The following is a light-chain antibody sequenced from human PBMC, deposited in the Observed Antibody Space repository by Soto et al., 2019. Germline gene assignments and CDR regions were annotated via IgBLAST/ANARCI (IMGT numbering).Light chain of an antibody. CDR3: CSYTRSSTVI. Sequence: QSVLTQPASVSGSPGQSITISCTGTRSDVGSYNLVSWYQHHPGKAPKLMIYEGTKRPSGVSNRFSGSKSGNTASLTISGLQAEDEADYYCCSYTRSSTVIFGGGTKLTVL. J-gene: IGLJ2*01. CDR2: EGT. CDR1: RSDVGSYNL. V-gene: IGLV2-23*01.